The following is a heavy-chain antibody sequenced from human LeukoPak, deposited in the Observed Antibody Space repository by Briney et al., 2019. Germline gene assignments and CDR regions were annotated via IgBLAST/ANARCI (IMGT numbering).Heavy chain of an antibody. D-gene: IGHD7-27*01. CDR3: ARNLGEAYFDY. CDR1: GFTVSSNY. V-gene: IGHV3-53*01. J-gene: IGHJ4*02. Sequence: GGSLGLSCAASGFTVSSNYMSWVRQAPGKGLEWVSVIYSGGSTYYADSVKGRFTISRDSAKNSLYLQMNSLRAEDTAVYYCARNLGEAYFDYWGQGTLVTVSS. CDR2: IYSGGST.